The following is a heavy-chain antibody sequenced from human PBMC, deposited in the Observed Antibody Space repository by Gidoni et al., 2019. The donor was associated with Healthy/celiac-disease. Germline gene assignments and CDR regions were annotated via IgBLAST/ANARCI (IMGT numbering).Heavy chain of an antibody. CDR2: ISSSSSTI. V-gene: IGHV3-48*02. Sequence: EVQLVESGGGLVQPGGSLRLSCAASGFTFSSSSMNWVRQAPGKGLEWVSYISSSSSTIYYADSVKGRFTISRDNAKNSLYLQMNSLRDEDTAVYYCARALGYCSSTSCPLGDYYYYYYGMDVWGQGTTVTVSS. D-gene: IGHD2-2*01. CDR1: GFTFSSSS. J-gene: IGHJ6*02. CDR3: ARALGYCSSTSCPLGDYYYYYYGMDV.